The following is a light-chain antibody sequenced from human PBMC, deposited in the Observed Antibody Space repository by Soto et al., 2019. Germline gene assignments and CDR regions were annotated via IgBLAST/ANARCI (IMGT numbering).Light chain of an antibody. J-gene: IGLJ1*01. CDR1: SSDVGGYNY. V-gene: IGLV2-14*01. CDR3: SSHTSSSTLFV. CDR2: EVS. Sequence: QSALTQPASVSGSPGQSITISCTGTSSDVGGYNYVSWYQQHPGKAPKLMIYEVSNRPSGVSNRFSGSKSGNTASLTISGLQADDEADYYCSSHTSSSTLFVFGTGTKLTVL.